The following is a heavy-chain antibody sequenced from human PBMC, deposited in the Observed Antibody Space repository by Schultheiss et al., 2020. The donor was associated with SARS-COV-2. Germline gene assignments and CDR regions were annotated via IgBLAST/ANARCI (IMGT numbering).Heavy chain of an antibody. J-gene: IGHJ4*02. V-gene: IGHV3-23*01. CDR3: AKGGLKGVDS. D-gene: IGHD3-16*01. CDR2: ISGSSVTT. CDR1: GFTFDDYA. Sequence: GGSLRLSCAASGFTFDDYAMHWVRQAPGKGLEWVSVISGSSVTTYYADSVKGRFTISRDNSKNTLYLQMNSLRAEDTAVYYCAKGGLKGVDSWGQGTLVTVSS.